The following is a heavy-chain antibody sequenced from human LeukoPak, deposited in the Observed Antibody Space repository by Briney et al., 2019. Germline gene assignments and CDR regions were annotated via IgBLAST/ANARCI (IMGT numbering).Heavy chain of an antibody. CDR2: ISSSSSYI. CDR1: GFTFSSYS. Sequence: PGGSLRLSCAASGFTFSSYSMNWVRQAPGKGLEWVSSISSSSSYIYYADSVKGRFTISRDNAKNSLYLQMNSLRAEDTAVYYCARDWGMGHYGDFLWGQGTLVTVSS. D-gene: IGHD4-17*01. CDR3: ARDWGMGHYGDFL. J-gene: IGHJ4*02. V-gene: IGHV3-21*01.